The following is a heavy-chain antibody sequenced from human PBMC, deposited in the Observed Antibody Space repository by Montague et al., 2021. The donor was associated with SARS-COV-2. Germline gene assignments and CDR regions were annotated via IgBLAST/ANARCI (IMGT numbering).Heavy chain of an antibody. V-gene: IGHV4-39*07. CDR2: IYYSGST. CDR3: ASRETILPVRSAFPVWLGDLFADWFDP. D-gene: IGHD3-10*01. J-gene: IGHJ5*02. CDR1: GGSISSSSYY. Sequence: SETLSLTCTVSGGSISSSSYYWGWIRQPPGKGLEWIGSIYYSGSTYYNPSLKSRVTISVDTSKNQFSLKLSSMTAADTAVYYCASRETILPVRSAFPVWLGDLFADWFDPWGRGTLAIVSS.